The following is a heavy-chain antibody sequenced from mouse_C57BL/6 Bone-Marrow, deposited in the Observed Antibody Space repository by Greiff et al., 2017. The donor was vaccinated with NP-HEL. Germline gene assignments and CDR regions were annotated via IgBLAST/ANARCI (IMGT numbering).Heavy chain of an antibody. J-gene: IGHJ3*01. CDR1: GYTFTSYW. CDR2: IDPSDSYP. D-gene: IGHD2-4*01. CDR3: ASPYYYDYGWFAY. V-gene: IGHV1-50*01. Sequence: QVQLQQPGAELVKPGASVKLSCKASGYTFTSYWMQWVKQRPGQGLEWIGEIDPSDSYPNYNQKFKGKATLTVDTSSSTAYMQLSILTSADSAVYYCASPYYYDYGWFAYWGQGTLVTVSA.